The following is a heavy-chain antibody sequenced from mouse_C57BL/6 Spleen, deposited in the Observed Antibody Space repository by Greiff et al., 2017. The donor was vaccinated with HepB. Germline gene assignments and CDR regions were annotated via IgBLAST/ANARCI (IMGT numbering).Heavy chain of an antibody. CDR3: ARSHFSMDY. CDR2: ISSGSSTI. CDR1: GFTFSDYG. V-gene: IGHV5-17*01. J-gene: IGHJ4*01. Sequence: EVKLMESGGGLVKPGGSLKLSCAASGFTFSDYGMHWVRQAPEKGLEWVAYISSGSSTIYYADTVKGRFTISSDNAKNTLFLQMTSLRSEDTAMYYCARSHFSMDYWGQGTSVTVSS.